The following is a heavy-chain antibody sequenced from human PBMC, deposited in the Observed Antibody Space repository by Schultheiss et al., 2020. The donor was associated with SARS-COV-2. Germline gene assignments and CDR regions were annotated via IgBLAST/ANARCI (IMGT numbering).Heavy chain of an antibody. CDR2: ISGSGDRT. J-gene: IGHJ4*02. D-gene: IGHD5-18*01. V-gene: IGHV3-23*01. CDR3: ASQSSGNTAMES. CDR1: GFTFSSYA. Sequence: GGSLRLSCVASGFTFSSYAMNWVRQAPGKGLEWVSAISGSGDRTYYADSVKGRFTISRDNSRNTLSLLMSTLRAEDTAVYYCASQSSGNTAMESWGQGTLVTVSS.